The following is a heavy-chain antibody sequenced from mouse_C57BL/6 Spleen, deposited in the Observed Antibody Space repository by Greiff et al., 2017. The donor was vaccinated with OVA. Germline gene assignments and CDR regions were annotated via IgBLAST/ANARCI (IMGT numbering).Heavy chain of an antibody. V-gene: IGHV1-19*01. CDR1: GYTFTDYY. D-gene: IGHD2-2*01. CDR3: AGGNYGYDGAWFAY. CDR2: INPYNGGT. Sequence: EVQLQESGPVLVKPGASVKMSCKASGYTFTDYYMNWVKQSHGKSLEWIGVINPYNGGTSYNQKFKGKATLTVDKSSSTAYMELNSLTSEDSAVYYGAGGNYGYDGAWFAYWGQGTLVTVSA. J-gene: IGHJ3*01.